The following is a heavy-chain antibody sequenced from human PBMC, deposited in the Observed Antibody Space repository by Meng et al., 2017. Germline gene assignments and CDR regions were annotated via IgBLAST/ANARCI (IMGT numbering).Heavy chain of an antibody. Sequence: QGPLLQSGVRGKNPGSRGKVSAKAAGGTFSSNAISGVQQPPGQGLEWMGGITLIFGTANYAQKSQGRVTITADESTTTANMGLSSLRSEDTAVYYCASNDGTGDRTGGDYWGQGTLVTVSS. CDR2: ITLIFGTA. D-gene: IGHD7-27*01. CDR3: ASNDGTGDRTGGDY. J-gene: IGHJ4*02. CDR1: GGTFSSNA. V-gene: IGHV1-69*12.